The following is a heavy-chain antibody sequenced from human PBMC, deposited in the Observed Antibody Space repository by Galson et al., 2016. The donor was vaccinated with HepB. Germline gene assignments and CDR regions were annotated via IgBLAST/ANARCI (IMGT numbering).Heavy chain of an antibody. D-gene: IGHD3-22*01. CDR3: ARDGGGSSGYYLDY. J-gene: IGHJ4*02. CDR2: IWYDGSNK. Sequence: SLRLSCAASGFTFSSYGMHWVRQAPGKGLEWVAVIWYDGSNKYYADSVKGRFTIFRGNSKNTLYLQMNSLRAEDTAVYYCARDGGGSSGYYLDYWGQGTLVTVSS. CDR1: GFTFSSYG. V-gene: IGHV3-33*01.